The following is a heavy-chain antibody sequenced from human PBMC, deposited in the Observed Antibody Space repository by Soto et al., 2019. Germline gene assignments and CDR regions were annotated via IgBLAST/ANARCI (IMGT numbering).Heavy chain of an antibody. J-gene: IGHJ4*02. CDR3: SRSGGDYRPFDS. CDR1: GFSFSNSE. CDR2: MTGSGSAI. Sequence: EVQLVESGGGLVQPGGSLRLSCAASGFSFSNSEMNWIRQAPGKGLEWVSHMTGSGSAIYYADSVKGRFTISRDNAKNSLYLHLNSLSAEDTALYYCSRSGGDYRPFDSWGQGTLVTVSS. V-gene: IGHV3-48*03. D-gene: IGHD2-21*01.